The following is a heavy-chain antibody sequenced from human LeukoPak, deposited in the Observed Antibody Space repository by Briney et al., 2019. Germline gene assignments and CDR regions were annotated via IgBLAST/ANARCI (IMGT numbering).Heavy chain of an antibody. CDR2: IYYTGIT. Sequence: PSETLSLTCSVSGGSISSSTDNWGWIPQPPGKGLEWIGSIYYTGITYYNPSLMSRVTMSVDTSKNQFSLRLTSVTAADTAMYYCARQGRATVVMYMDDWGKGTTVTVSS. J-gene: IGHJ6*03. V-gene: IGHV4-39*01. D-gene: IGHD4-23*01. CDR1: GGSISSSTDN. CDR3: ARQGRATVVMYMDD.